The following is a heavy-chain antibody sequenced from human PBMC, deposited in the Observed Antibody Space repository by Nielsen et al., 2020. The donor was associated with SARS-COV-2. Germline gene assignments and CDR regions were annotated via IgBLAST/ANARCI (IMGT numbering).Heavy chain of an antibody. CDR1: GFSLRRDW. D-gene: IGHD6-19*01. J-gene: IGHJ4*02. CDR3: ARGSSGWYQYFDY. CDR2: IKPDGLEK. V-gene: IGHV3-7*03. Sequence: GGSLRLSCSASGFSLRRDWMSWVRQAPGKGLEWVADIKPDGLEKNYVDSVKGRFTISRDNGRNSVYLEVNSLRVEDTAVYYCARGSSGWYQYFDYWGQGTLVTVSS.